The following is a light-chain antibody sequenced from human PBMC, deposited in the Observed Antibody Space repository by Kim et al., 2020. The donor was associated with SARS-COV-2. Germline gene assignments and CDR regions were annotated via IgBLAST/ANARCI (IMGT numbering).Light chain of an antibody. CDR1: SLRSYY. V-gene: IGLV3-19*01. CDR3: NSRDISGNRV. J-gene: IGLJ3*02. Sequence: SSELTQDPAVSVAFGQTVRITCQGDSLRSYYASWYHHKPGQAPVLVIYGKNNRPSGIPDRFSGSSSGNTASLPITGAHAEDEAYYYCNSRDISGNRVFGG. CDR2: GKN.